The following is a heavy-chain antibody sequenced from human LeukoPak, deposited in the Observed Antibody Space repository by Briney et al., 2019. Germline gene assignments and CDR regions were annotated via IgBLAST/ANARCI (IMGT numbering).Heavy chain of an antibody. V-gene: IGHV3-11*04. CDR2: ISSSGSTI. CDR1: GFTFSDYY. J-gene: IGHJ4*02. Sequence: GGSLRLSCAASGFTFSDYYMSWIRQAPGKGLEWVSYISSSGSTIYYADSVKGRFTISRDNAKNSMSLQMNSLRAEDTVVYYCTREGILAGVDYWGQGTLVTVSS. CDR3: TREGILAGVDY. D-gene: IGHD6-13*01.